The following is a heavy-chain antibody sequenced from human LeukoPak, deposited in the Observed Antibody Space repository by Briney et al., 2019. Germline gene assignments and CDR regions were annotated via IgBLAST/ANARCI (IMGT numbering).Heavy chain of an antibody. V-gene: IGHV4-61*02. CDR3: ARYIVGAFFDY. J-gene: IGHJ4*02. CDR1: GGSISSGSYF. CDR2: IYTSGST. D-gene: IGHD1-26*01. Sequence: SETLSLTCTVSGGSISSGSYFWSWIRQPAGKGLEWIGRIYTSGSTNYNPSLESRVTISVDTSKNQFSLKLSSVTAADTAVYYCARYIVGAFFDYWGQGTLVTVSS.